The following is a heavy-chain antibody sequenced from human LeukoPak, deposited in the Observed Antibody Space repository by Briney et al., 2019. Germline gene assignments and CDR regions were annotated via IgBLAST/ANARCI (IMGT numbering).Heavy chain of an antibody. V-gene: IGHV3-23*01. CDR3: AKGAYDYIEVAYFDY. CDR2: FIGSGGST. D-gene: IGHD5-12*01. CDR1: GFTISSYF. Sequence: GGSLRLSCAASGFTISSYFMSWVRQAPGKGLEWVSGFIGSGGSTYYADSVKGRFTISRDNSKNTLYLQVNSLTADDTAVYYCAKGAYDYIEVAYFDYWGQGTLVTVSS. J-gene: IGHJ4*02.